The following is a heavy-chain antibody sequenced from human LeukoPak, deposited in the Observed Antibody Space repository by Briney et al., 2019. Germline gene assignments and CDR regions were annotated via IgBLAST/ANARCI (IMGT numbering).Heavy chain of an antibody. V-gene: IGHV1-2*02. CDR2: IDPNSGGT. CDR3: ARDKATVTAADAFDI. J-gene: IGHJ3*02. Sequence: ASVKVSCTASGYTFTGYYMHWVRQAPGQGLEWMGWIDPNSGGTNYAQKFQGRVTMTRDTSISTAYMELSRLRSDDTAVYYCARDKATVTAADAFDIWGQGTMVTVSS. CDR1: GYTFTGYY. D-gene: IGHD4-17*01.